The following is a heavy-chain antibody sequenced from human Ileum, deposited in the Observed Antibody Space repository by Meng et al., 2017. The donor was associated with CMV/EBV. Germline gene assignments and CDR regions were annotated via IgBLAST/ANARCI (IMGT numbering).Heavy chain of an antibody. D-gene: IGHD6-25*01. CDR2: TVSHGGST. V-gene: IGHV3-64*02. CDR3: TTGRGRVGGYIDPGVWGYLDN. CDR1: CFTLTSYD. J-gene: IGHJ4*02. Sequence: ESLKLSCPSSCFTLTSYDMHWGRQAPGKGLEFVSVTVSHGGSTYFADSVRGRFTISRDNSKNTLYLQMDNLRTEDTAVYYCTTGRGRVGGYIDPGVWGYLDNWGQGTLVTVSS.